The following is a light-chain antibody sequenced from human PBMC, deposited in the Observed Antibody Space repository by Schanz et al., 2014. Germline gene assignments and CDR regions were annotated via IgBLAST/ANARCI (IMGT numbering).Light chain of an antibody. Sequence: EIVLTQSPATLSLSPGERATLSCRASHSVSSYLAWYQQKPGQAPRLLISGASNRAAGIPDRFSGSGSGTEFTLTISSLQAEDVAVYYCQHYHINGPSTFGQGTKLEIK. V-gene: IGKV3-11*01. J-gene: IGKJ2*01. CDR2: GAS. CDR3: QHYHINGPST. CDR1: HSVSSY.